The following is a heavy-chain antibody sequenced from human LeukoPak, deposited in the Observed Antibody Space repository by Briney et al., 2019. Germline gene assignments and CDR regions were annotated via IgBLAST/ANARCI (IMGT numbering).Heavy chain of an antibody. CDR2: INHGAGST. CDR1: GFTLSSYD. D-gene: IGHD1-20*01. Sequence: PGGSLRLSCAASGFTLSSYDMSWVRQAPGKGPEWVSAINHGAGSTYYADSVKGRFTISRDISKNTLYLQVDSLRAEDTAIYYCAKLNWNDVRGYWGQGTLVTVSS. CDR3: AKLNWNDVRGY. V-gene: IGHV3-23*01. J-gene: IGHJ4*02.